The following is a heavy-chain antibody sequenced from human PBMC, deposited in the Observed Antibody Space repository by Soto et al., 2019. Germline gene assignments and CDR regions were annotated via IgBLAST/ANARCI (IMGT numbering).Heavy chain of an antibody. J-gene: IGHJ6*03. D-gene: IGHD2-15*01. Sequence: GASVKVSCKASGYTFTGYYMHWVRQAPGQGLEWMGWINPNSGGTNYAQKFQGWVTMTRDTSISTAYMELSRLRSDDTAVYYCARAKCSGGSCYYYMDVWGKGTTVTVS. CDR2: INPNSGGT. CDR1: GYTFTGYY. CDR3: ARAKCSGGSCYYYMDV. V-gene: IGHV1-2*04.